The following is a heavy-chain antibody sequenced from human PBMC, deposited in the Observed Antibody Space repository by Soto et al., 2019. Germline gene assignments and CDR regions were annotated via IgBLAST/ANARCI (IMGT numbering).Heavy chain of an antibody. J-gene: IGHJ5*01. D-gene: IGHD6-19*01. CDR3: ASSQDCWAGRQEPRHS. V-gene: IGHV4-34*01. CDR2: INHVGIT. CDR1: GGSFRGFY. Sequence: EKLRHTRAVSGGSFRGFYWTWIRQSPGKGLAWLGDINHVGITNYNPSLKSRVSVPVDTSKSQFSLKLSSVTTADTAVYYWASSQDCWAGRQEPRHSSGHGTLLT.